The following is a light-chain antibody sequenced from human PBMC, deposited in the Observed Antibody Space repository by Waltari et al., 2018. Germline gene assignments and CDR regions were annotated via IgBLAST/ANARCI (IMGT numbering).Light chain of an antibody. J-gene: IGKJ4*01. CDR1: QSISSN. V-gene: IGKV3-15*01. CDR2: GAS. CDR3: LQHNTYPLT. Sequence: EIVMTQSPATLSVSPGERATLSCRASQSISSNLAWYQQKPGQAPRLLFYGASIRATGIPARFSGSGSGTEFTLTISSLQPEDFATYYCLQHNTYPLTFGGGTKVEIK.